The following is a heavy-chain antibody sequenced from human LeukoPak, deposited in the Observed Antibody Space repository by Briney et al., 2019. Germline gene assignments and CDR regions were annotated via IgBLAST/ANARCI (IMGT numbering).Heavy chain of an antibody. J-gene: IGHJ3*02. D-gene: IGHD1-26*01. CDR3: GKNRYSGSLSPFDI. Sequence: GGSLRLSCAASGFTFSSYGMHWVRRAPGKGLEWVAVIWYDGSNKYYADSVKGRFTISRDNSKNTLYLQMNSLRAEDTAVYYCGKNRYSGSLSPFDIWGQGTMVTVSS. V-gene: IGHV3-33*06. CDR1: GFTFSSYG. CDR2: IWYDGSNK.